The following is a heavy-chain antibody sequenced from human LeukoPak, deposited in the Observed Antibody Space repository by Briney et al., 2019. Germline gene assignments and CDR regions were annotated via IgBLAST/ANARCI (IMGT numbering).Heavy chain of an antibody. V-gene: IGHV3-21*01. CDR2: ISSSSSYI. Sequence: GGSLRLSCAASGFTFSSYSMNWVRQAPGKGLEWVSSISSSSSYIYYADSVKGRFTISRDNAKNSLYLQMNSLRAEDTAVYCCAGSLGSGWFHFDYWGQGTLVTVSS. D-gene: IGHD6-19*01. J-gene: IGHJ4*02. CDR1: GFTFSSYS. CDR3: AGSLGSGWFHFDY.